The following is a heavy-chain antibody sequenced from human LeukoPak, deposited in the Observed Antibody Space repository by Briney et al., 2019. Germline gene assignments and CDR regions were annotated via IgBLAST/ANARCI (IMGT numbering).Heavy chain of an antibody. D-gene: IGHD5-12*01. CDR3: ARAGVATTNYYHYYGMDV. Sequence: ASVKVSCKASGYTFTSYDINWVRQATGQGLEWMGWMNPNSGNTGYAQKFQGRVTMTRNTSISTAYMELSSLRSEDTAVYYCARAGVATTNYYHYYGMDVWGQGTTVTVSS. CDR1: GYTFTSYD. V-gene: IGHV1-8*01. CDR2: MNPNSGNT. J-gene: IGHJ6*02.